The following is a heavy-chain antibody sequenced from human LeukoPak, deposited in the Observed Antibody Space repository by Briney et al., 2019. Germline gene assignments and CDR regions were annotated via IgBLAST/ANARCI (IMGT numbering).Heavy chain of an antibody. CDR1: GFTFSSYS. CDR3: ARARSSSWYNYYYYGMDV. J-gene: IGHJ6*02. Sequence: KSGGSLRLSCAASGFTFSSYSMNWVRQAPGKGLEWVSSISSSSSYIYYADSVKGRFTISRDNAKNSLYLQMNSLRAEDTAVYYCARARSSSWYNYYYYGMDVWGQGTTVTVSS. V-gene: IGHV3-21*01. CDR2: ISSSSSYI. D-gene: IGHD6-13*01.